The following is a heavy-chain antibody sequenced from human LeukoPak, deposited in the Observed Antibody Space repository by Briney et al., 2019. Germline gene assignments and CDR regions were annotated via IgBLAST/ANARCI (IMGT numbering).Heavy chain of an antibody. J-gene: IGHJ4*02. CDR2: IKQDGSEK. Sequence: GGSLRLSCAASGFTFSSYAMSWVRQAPGKGLEWVANIKQDGSEKYYVDSVKGRFTISRDNAKNSLYLQMNSLRAEDTAVYYCARGKRVVGFDYWGQGTLVTVSS. CDR1: GFTFSSYA. V-gene: IGHV3-7*01. CDR3: ARGKRVVGFDY. D-gene: IGHD1-26*01.